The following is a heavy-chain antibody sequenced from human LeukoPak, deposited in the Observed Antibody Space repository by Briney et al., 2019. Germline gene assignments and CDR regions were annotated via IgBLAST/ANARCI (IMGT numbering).Heavy chain of an antibody. CDR1: GYTFTSYD. Sequence: ASVKVSCKASGYTFTSYDINWVRQATGQGLEWMGWMNPNSGNTGYAQKFHGRVTMTRNTSISTAYMELSRLRSEDTAVYYCARNYYYDSSGYSLWYYYYMDVWGKGTTVTVSS. CDR3: ARNYYYDSSGYSLWYYYYMDV. J-gene: IGHJ6*03. CDR2: MNPNSGNT. V-gene: IGHV1-8*01. D-gene: IGHD3-22*01.